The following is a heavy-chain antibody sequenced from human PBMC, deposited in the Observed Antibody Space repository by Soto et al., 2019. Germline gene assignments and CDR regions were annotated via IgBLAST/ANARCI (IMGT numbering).Heavy chain of an antibody. J-gene: IGHJ5*02. V-gene: IGHV3-74*01. CDR1: GFTFSSYW. CDR2: IYHPGSTA. Sequence: GGSLRLSCAASGFTFSSYWMHWVRQAPGKGLVWVAGIYHPGSTASYADSVKGRFTISRDNAKNTLYLQMNSLRDEDTSVYYCARDNGIEGSFDPWAQETMVTVSS. CDR3: ARDNGIEGSFDP.